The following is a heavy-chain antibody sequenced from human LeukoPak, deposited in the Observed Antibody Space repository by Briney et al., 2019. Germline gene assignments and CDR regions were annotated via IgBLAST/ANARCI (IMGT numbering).Heavy chain of an antibody. Sequence: PSETLSLTCTVSGGSISSYYWSWIRQPPGKGLEWIGYIYYSGSTNYNPSLKSRVTISVDTPKNQFSLKLSSVTAADTAVYYCARENDFWSGYSPYNWFDPWGQGTLVTVSS. D-gene: IGHD3-3*01. J-gene: IGHJ5*02. CDR3: ARENDFWSGYSPYNWFDP. CDR1: GGSISSYY. V-gene: IGHV4-59*01. CDR2: IYYSGST.